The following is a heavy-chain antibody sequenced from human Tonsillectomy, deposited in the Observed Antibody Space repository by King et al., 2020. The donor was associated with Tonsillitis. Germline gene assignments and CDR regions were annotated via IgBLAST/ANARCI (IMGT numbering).Heavy chain of an antibody. CDR1: GFTFSSYW. J-gene: IGHJ5*02. D-gene: IGHD6-19*01. V-gene: IGHV3-74*01. CDR2: INSDGSST. CDR3: ARDLGQGSGWYSGWFDP. Sequence: VQLVESGGGLVQPGGSLRLSCAASGFTFSSYWMHWVRQAPGKGLVWVSRINSDGSSTSYADSVKGLFTISRDNAKNTLYLQMNSLRAEDTAVYYCARDLGQGSGWYSGWFDPWGQGTLVTVSS.